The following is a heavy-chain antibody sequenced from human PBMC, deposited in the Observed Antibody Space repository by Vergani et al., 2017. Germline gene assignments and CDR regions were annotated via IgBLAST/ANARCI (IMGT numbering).Heavy chain of an antibody. Sequence: EVQLVESGGGVVRPGGSLRLSCAASGFTFDDYGMSWVRQAPGKGLEWVSGINWNGGSTGYADSVKGRFTISRDNAKNSLYLQMNSLRAEDTALYHGARSKLWELQGGAFDIWGQGTMVTVSS. J-gene: IGHJ3*02. CDR2: INWNGGST. D-gene: IGHD1-26*01. CDR1: GFTFDDYG. CDR3: ARSKLWELQGGAFDI. V-gene: IGHV3-20*01.